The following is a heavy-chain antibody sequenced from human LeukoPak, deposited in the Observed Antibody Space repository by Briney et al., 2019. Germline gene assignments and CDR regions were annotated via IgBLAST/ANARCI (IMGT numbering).Heavy chain of an antibody. D-gene: IGHD3-22*01. CDR3: ATYYLDTSARD. V-gene: IGHV1-2*04. CDR2: INPNTGGT. CDR1: GHTFTAFY. Sequence: GASVKVSCKASGHTFTAFYMFWVRQAPGQGLEWMGWINPNTGGTNYAPKFQGWVTMTRDTSISTGYMELSGLRSDDTAVYFCATYYLDTSARDWGQGTLVTVSS. J-gene: IGHJ4*02.